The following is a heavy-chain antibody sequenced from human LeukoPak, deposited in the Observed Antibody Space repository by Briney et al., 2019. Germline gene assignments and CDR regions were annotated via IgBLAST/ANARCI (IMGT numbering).Heavy chain of an antibody. CDR1: GSTFYSYS. J-gene: IGHJ4*02. CDR3: TRLVHSSSWPIPIDY. V-gene: IGHV3-49*04. CDR2: IRSRPYGGTT. D-gene: IGHD6-13*01. Sequence: PGGSLRLSCAASGSTFYSYSMTWVRQAPGKGLEWVGFIRSRPYGGTTEHAASVKGRFTISRDDSKSIAYLQMNSLKSEDTAVYYCTRLVHSSSWPIPIDYWGQGSLVTVSS.